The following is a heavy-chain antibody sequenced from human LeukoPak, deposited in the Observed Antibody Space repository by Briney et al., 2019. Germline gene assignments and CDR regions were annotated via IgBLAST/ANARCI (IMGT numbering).Heavy chain of an antibody. CDR3: ASEVQYSYGYKDY. D-gene: IGHD5-18*01. V-gene: IGHV3-30*02. Sequence: GGSLRLSCAASGFTFSSYAMHWVRQAPGKGLEWVAFIRYDGSNKYYADSVKGRFTISRDNSKNTLYLQMNSLRAEDTAVYYCASEVQYSYGYKDYWGQGTLVTVSS. CDR1: GFTFSSYA. J-gene: IGHJ4*02. CDR2: IRYDGSNK.